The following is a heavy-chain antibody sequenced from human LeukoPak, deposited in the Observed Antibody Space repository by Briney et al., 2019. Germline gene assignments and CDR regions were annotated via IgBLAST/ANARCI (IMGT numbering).Heavy chain of an antibody. D-gene: IGHD6-13*01. CDR2: IYYSGST. V-gene: IGHV4-59*01. CDR3: ARVTAAPRPYFDY. Sequence: SETLSLTCTVSGGSISSYYWSWIRQPPGKGLEWIGYIYYSGSTNYNPSLKSRVTISVDTSKNQFSLKLSSVTAADTAVYYCARVTAAPRPYFDYWGQGTLVTVSS. J-gene: IGHJ4*02. CDR1: GGSISSYY.